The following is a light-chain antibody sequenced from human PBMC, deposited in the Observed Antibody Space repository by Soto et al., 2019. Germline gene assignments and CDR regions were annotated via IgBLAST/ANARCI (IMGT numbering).Light chain of an antibody. CDR1: QSVSSN. V-gene: IGKV3-15*01. CDR3: QQYNNLPQT. J-gene: IGKJ1*01. CDR2: GAS. Sequence: EIVMTQSPATLSVSPGERATLSCRASQSVSSNLAWYQQNPGQAPRLLIYGASTRATGIPARFSGSGSGTEFTLTISSLQSEDFAVYYCQQYNNLPQTFGQGTKVELK.